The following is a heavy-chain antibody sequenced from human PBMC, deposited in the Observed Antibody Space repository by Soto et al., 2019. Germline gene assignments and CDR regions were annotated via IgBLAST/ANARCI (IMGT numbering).Heavy chain of an antibody. CDR2: IYYSGST. CDR3: ARDQHEHSYYYGMDV. CDR1: GGSISSGDYY. D-gene: IGHD3-3*02. J-gene: IGHJ6*02. Sequence: PSETLSLTCTVSGGSISSGDYYWSWIRQPPGKGLEWIGYIYYSGSTYYDPSLKSRVTISVDTSKNQFSLKLSSVTAADTAVYYCARDQHEHSYYYGMDVWGQGTTVTVYS. V-gene: IGHV4-30-4*01.